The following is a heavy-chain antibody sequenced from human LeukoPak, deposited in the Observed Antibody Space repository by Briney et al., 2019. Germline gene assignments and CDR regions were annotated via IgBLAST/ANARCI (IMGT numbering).Heavy chain of an antibody. J-gene: IGHJ4*02. CDR3: ATLGSIFGVVISDY. V-gene: IGHV3-21*01. D-gene: IGHD3-3*01. CDR1: GFTFSSYS. CDR2: ISSSSSSYI. Sequence: GGSLRLSCAASGFTFSSYSMNWVRQAPGKGLEWVSSISSSSSSYIYYADSVKGRFTISRDNAKNSLYLQMNSLRAEDTAVYYCATLGSIFGVVISDYWGQGTLVTVSS.